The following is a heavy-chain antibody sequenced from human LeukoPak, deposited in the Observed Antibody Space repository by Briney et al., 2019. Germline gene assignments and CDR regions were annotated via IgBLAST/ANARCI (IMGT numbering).Heavy chain of an antibody. J-gene: IGHJ4*02. CDR3: ARDARYCSSTSCSYFDY. Sequence: PSETLSLTCTVSGGSISSGGYYWSWIRQHPEKGLEWIGYIYYSGSTYYNPSLKSRVTISVDTSKNQFSLKLSSVTAADTAVYYCARDARYCSSTSCSYFDYWGQGTLVTVSS. CDR1: GGSISSGGYY. V-gene: IGHV4-31*03. CDR2: IYYSGST. D-gene: IGHD2-2*01.